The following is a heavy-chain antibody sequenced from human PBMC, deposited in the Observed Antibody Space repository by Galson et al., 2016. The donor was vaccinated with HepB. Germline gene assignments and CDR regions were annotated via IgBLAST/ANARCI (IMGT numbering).Heavy chain of an antibody. V-gene: IGHV3-11*01. CDR3: AREERVRVTDY. CDR1: GFTFSDYY. Sequence: SLRLSCAASGFTFSDYYTSWIRQAPGKGLEWLSYISSSGTTIYYADSEKGRFTISRDNAKNSLYLQMNSLRAEDTAVYYCAREERVRVTDYWGQGTLVTVSS. CDR2: ISSSGTTI. D-gene: IGHD4-23*01. J-gene: IGHJ4*02.